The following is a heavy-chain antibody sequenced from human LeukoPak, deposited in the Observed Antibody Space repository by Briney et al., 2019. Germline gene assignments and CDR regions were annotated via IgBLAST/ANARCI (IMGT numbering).Heavy chain of an antibody. D-gene: IGHD2-2*01. CDR3: AKVLNAMYFDL. V-gene: IGHV3-23*01. Sequence: GGSLRLSCAASGFIFSNYAMNWVRQAPGKGLEWVSTISDTTYYADSVKGRFSISRDNSKSTLFLHMNNLRAEAAAVYYFAKVLNAMYFDLWAAAPWSLSPQ. CDR1: GFIFSNYA. CDR2: ISDTT. J-gene: IGHJ2*01.